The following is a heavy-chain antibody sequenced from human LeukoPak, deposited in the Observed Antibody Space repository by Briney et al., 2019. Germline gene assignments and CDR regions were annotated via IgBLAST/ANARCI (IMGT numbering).Heavy chain of an antibody. CDR2: IRNDRSNK. Sequence: GGSLRLSCAASGFNFSNYDMHWVRQAPDKGLEWVAFIRNDRSNKYYADSVKGRFTISRDNSKNTLYLQMNSLRAEDTAVYYCAKGDTSWGQGTLVTVSS. J-gene: IGHJ5*02. V-gene: IGHV3-30*02. CDR1: GFNFSNYD. CDR3: AKGDTS. D-gene: IGHD2-21*02.